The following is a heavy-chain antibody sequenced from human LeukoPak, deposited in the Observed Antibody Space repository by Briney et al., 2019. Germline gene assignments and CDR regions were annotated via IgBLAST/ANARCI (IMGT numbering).Heavy chain of an antibody. CDR3: ARGYYYGSGDN. CDR1: GGSSSGYY. D-gene: IGHD3-10*01. CDR2: INHSGST. J-gene: IGHJ4*02. Sequence: AETLSLTCAVYGGSSSGYYWSGIRQPPRKGREGMGEINHSGSTNYNPSIKSRVTISVDTSKNQFSLKLSSVTAADTAVYYCARGYYYGSGDNWGQGTLVTVSS. V-gene: IGHV4-34*01.